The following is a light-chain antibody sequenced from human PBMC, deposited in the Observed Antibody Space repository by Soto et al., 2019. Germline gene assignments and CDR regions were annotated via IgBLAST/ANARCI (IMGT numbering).Light chain of an antibody. CDR3: QQYGSSGT. CDR2: AAS. CDR1: ESVSSSY. V-gene: IGKV3-20*01. Sequence: EIVLTQSPGTLSLSPGERATLSCRASESVSSSYLVWYQQKPGQAPRLLIYAASRRATGIPDRFSGSGSGTDFTLTISRLEPEDFAVYYCQQYGSSGTFGQGTKVDIK. J-gene: IGKJ1*01.